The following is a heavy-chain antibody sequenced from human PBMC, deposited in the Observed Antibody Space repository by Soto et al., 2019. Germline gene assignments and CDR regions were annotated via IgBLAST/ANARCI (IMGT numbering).Heavy chain of an antibody. J-gene: IGHJ6*02. V-gene: IGHV3-11*05. CDR2: IDSSTKYT. Sequence: QVQLVESGGGLGRPGGSLRLSCEASGFTYRDYYMTWFRQAPGTGLEWLSYIDSSTKYTNYADSVKGRFTISRDNAKNSLYLQMNSLRADDTAVYYRAREYYYTMDVWGQGTMVTVSS. CDR3: AREYYYTMDV. CDR1: GFTYRDYY.